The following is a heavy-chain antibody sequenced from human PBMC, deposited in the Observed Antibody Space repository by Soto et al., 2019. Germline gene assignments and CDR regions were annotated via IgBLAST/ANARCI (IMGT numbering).Heavy chain of an antibody. CDR2: ISHSGTT. V-gene: IGHV4-4*02. D-gene: IGHD5-18*01. J-gene: IGHJ5*02. Sequence: QESGPGLVKASGTLSLTCAVSSGSFSSSDWWTWVRQPPGKGLEWIGDISHSGTTNYNPSHMSRDSISLNRSKNHLSRKLTSVTAAKTAAYYCARRQLWFTWGKGTLAKVS. CDR3: ARRQLWFT. CDR1: SGSFSSSDW.